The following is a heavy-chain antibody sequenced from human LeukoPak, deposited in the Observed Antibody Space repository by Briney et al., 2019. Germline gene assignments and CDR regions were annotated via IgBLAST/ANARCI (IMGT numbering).Heavy chain of an antibody. V-gene: IGHV1-8*01. CDR3: ARDYGGSSGWFDP. J-gene: IGHJ5*02. D-gene: IGHD4-23*01. CDR2: MSPDSDNT. CDR1: GYTFTSYD. Sequence: ASVKVSCKASGYTFTSYDINWVRQATGQGLEWMGWMSPDSDNTGYAQKFQGRVTFTRDTSISTAYMELRSLTSEDTAVYYCARDYGGSSGWFDPWGQGTLVTVSS.